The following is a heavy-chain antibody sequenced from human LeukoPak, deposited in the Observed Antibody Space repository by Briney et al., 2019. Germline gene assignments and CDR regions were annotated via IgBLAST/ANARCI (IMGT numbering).Heavy chain of an antibody. Sequence: GGSLRLSCAASGFTFSSYSMNWVRQAPGKGLEWVSSISCSSSYIYYADSVKGRFTISRDNAKNSLYLQMNSLRAEDTAVYYCARVGVRGGYDWLVGYYFDYWGQGTLVTVSS. CDR3: ARVGVRGGYDWLVGYYFDY. CDR2: ISCSSSYI. V-gene: IGHV3-21*01. CDR1: GFTFSSYS. J-gene: IGHJ4*02. D-gene: IGHD5-12*01.